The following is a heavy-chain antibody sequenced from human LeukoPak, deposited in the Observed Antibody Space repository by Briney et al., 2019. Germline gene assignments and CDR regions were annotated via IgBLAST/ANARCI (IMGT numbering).Heavy chain of an antibody. CDR1: GFTFSNYA. Sequence: GGSLRLSCAASGFTFSNYAMGWVRQAPGKGLEWVSGISGSDYAYYTDSVKGRFTISRDNSKNTLYLQMNTLRAEDTAVYYCARVRCSSNSCFPDYWGQGTLVTVSS. CDR3: ARVRCSSNSCFPDY. D-gene: IGHD2-2*01. CDR2: ISGSDYA. J-gene: IGHJ4*02. V-gene: IGHV3-23*01.